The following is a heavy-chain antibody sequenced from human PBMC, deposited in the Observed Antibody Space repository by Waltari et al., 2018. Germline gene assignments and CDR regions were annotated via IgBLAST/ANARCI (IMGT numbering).Heavy chain of an antibody. J-gene: IGHJ5*02. D-gene: IGHD2-15*01. V-gene: IGHV4-4*07. Sequence: QVQLQESGPGLVKPSETLSLTCTVSGGSISSYYWSWIRQPAGKGLEWIGRIYTSGSTNYNPSLKSRVTMSVDTSKNQFSLKLSSVTAADTAVYYCAGCLETSSLSWFNPWGQGTLVTVSS. CDR1: GGSISSYY. CDR2: IYTSGST. CDR3: AGCLETSSLSWFNP.